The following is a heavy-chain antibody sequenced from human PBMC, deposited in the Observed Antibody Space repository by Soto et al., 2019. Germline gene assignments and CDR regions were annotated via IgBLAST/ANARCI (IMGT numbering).Heavy chain of an antibody. V-gene: IGHV1-3*04. Sequence: QVQLVQSGAEVKKPGASVKVSCKASGYSFTSYAIHWVRQAPGQRLEWRGWINTGNGNTKYSPKFQGRVTFTRDTSASTAYMELSSLRSEDTAVYYCARVWYRAVAGMQPFDYWGQGTLVSVSS. CDR1: GYSFTSYA. J-gene: IGHJ4*02. D-gene: IGHD6-19*01. CDR2: INTGNGNT. CDR3: ARVWYRAVAGMQPFDY.